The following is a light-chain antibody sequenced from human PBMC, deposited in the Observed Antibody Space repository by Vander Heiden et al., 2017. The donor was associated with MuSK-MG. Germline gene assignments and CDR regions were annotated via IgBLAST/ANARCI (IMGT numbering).Light chain of an antibody. CDR3: HQENNWSLT. Sequence: EIVLTQSPATLSVSPGERATLSCRASQSVSSNLAGYQQKPVQAPRRLISGASTRATGSPARCSGSGSGTEVTLTISSLQSEDFSVYYCHQENNWSLTFGGGTKVEIK. V-gene: IGKV3-15*01. J-gene: IGKJ4*01. CDR1: QSVSSN. CDR2: GAS.